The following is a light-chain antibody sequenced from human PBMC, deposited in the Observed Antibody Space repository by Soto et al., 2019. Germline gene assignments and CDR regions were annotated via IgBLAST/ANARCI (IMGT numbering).Light chain of an antibody. J-gene: IGLJ2*01. CDR1: NSNIGSNT. Sequence: QSVLTQPPSASGTPGQRVTISCSGSNSNIGSNTVNWYQQLPGTAPKLLIYSSNQRPSGVPDRFSGSKSGTSASLAISGLQSEDEADYSCAAWDDSLNGVVFGGGTKLTVL. CDR2: SSN. V-gene: IGLV1-44*01. CDR3: AAWDDSLNGVV.